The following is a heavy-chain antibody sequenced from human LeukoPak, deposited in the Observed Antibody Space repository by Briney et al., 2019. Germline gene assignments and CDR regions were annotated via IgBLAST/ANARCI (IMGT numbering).Heavy chain of an antibody. V-gene: IGHV3-13*05. D-gene: IGHD3-10*01. Sequence: PRGSLRLSCAASGFTFSSYDMHWVRQATGKGLEWVSAIGTAGDPYYPGSVKGRFTISRENAKNSLYLQMNSLRAGDTAVYYCARGIGPQGYYYYGMDVWGKGTTVTVSS. J-gene: IGHJ6*04. CDR3: ARGIGPQGYYYYGMDV. CDR2: IGTAGDP. CDR1: GFTFSSYD.